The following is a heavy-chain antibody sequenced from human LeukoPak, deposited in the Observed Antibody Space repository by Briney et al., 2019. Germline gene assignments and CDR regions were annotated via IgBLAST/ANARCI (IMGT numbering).Heavy chain of an antibody. J-gene: IGHJ6*03. CDR2: FDPEDGET. CDR3: ATATHYYYMDV. Sequence: GASVKVSCKVSGYTLTELSMHWVRQAPGKGLEWMGSFDPEDGETIYAQKFQGRVTMTEDKSTDTAYMELSSLRSEDTAVYYCATATHYYYMDVWGEGTTVTVSS. V-gene: IGHV1-24*01. CDR1: GYTLTELS.